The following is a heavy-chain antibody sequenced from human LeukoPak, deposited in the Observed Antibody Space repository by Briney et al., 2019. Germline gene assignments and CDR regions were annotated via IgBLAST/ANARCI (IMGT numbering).Heavy chain of an antibody. CDR3: ARAGQGYCSSAGCFLSLDY. Sequence: PSETLSLTCTVSGGSISSYYWSWIRQPAGRGLEWIGRIYTSGSTNYNPSLKSRVTMSVDTSKNQFSLKLSPVTAADTAVYYCARAGQGYCSSAGCFLSLDYWGQGTPVTVSS. CDR1: GGSISSYY. CDR2: IYTSGST. D-gene: IGHD2-2*01. J-gene: IGHJ4*02. V-gene: IGHV4-4*07.